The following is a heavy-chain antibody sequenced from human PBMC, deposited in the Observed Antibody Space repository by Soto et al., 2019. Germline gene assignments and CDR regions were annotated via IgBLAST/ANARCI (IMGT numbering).Heavy chain of an antibody. CDR2: INPNCGTT. V-gene: IGHV1-69*13. D-gene: IGHD6-13*01. J-gene: IGHJ6*02. CDR3: ARDRGQQLVPGYYYYYGMDV. Sequence: SVKVSCRAAGDTFSRNSISWVRQAPGQGLEWMGWINPNCGTTHYAQKFQGSVTMTADESISTAYMEVSRLRSDDTAVYYCARDRGQQLVPGYYYYYGMDVWGQGTTVTVSS. CDR1: GDTFSRNS.